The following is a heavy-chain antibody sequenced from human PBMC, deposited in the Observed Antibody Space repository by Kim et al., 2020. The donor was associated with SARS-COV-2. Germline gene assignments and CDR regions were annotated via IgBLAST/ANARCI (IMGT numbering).Heavy chain of an antibody. CDR2: IWYDGSNK. Sequence: GGSLRLSCAASGFTFSSYGMHWVRQAPGKGLEWVAVIWYDGSNKYYADSVKGRFTISRDNSKNTLYLQMNSLRAEDTAVYYCARDLRSGSHASLGYWGQGTLVTVSS. J-gene: IGHJ4*02. D-gene: IGHD3-10*01. V-gene: IGHV3-33*01. CDR1: GFTFSSYG. CDR3: ARDLRSGSHASLGY.